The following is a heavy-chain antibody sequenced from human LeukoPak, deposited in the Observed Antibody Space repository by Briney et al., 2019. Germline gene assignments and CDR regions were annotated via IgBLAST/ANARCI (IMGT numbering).Heavy chain of an antibody. V-gene: IGHV1-69*01. Sequence: SVKVSCKASGGTFSSYAISWVRQAPGQGLEWMEGIIPIFGTANYAQKFQGRVTITADESTSTAYMELSSLRSEDTAVYYCARDPTYYYDSSGYPSFQHWGQGTLVTVSS. D-gene: IGHD3-22*01. J-gene: IGHJ1*01. CDR2: IIPIFGTA. CDR1: GGTFSSYA. CDR3: ARDPTYYYDSSGYPSFQH.